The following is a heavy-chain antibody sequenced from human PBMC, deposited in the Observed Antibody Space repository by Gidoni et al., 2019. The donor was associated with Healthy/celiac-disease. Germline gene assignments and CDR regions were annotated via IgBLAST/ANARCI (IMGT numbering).Heavy chain of an antibody. CDR1: GGTFSSYA. CDR2: IIPILGIA. D-gene: IGHD6-19*01. CDR3: ARGPQWLLLLFDY. Sequence: QVQLVQSGAEVKKPGSSVKVSCKASGGTFSSYAISWVRQAPGQGLEWMGRIIPILGIANYAQKFQGRVTITADKSTSTAYMELSSLRSEDTAVYYCARGPQWLLLLFDYWGQGTLVTVSS. J-gene: IGHJ4*02. V-gene: IGHV1-69*04.